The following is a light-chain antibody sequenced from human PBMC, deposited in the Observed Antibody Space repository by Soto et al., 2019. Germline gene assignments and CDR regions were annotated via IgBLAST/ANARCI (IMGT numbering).Light chain of an antibody. J-gene: IGLJ2*01. CDR1: SGDIGTYKY. CDR2: EVS. V-gene: IGLV2-14*01. CDR3: SSYTPIKTVA. Sequence: SALTQPPSVSGSPGQSITISCTGTSGDIGTYKYVPWFQHHPGKAPKLIIFEVSNRPSGISDRFSGFKSANTAYLTISGVQPEDGADYHPSSYTPIKTVAFGGGTK.